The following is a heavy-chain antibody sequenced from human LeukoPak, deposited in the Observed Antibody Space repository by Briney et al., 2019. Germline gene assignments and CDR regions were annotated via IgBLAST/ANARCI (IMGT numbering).Heavy chain of an antibody. D-gene: IGHD6-13*01. CDR1: GYTFTSYG. CDR3: ARGGIAAAGTHYYYYYYMDV. J-gene: IGHJ6*03. Sequence: ASVKVSCKASGYTFTSYGISWVRQAPGQGLEWMGWISAYNGNTNYAQKLQGRVTMTTDTSTSTAYMELRSLRSDDTAVYYCARGGIAAAGTHYYYYYYMDVWGKGTTVTVSS. V-gene: IGHV1-18*01. CDR2: ISAYNGNT.